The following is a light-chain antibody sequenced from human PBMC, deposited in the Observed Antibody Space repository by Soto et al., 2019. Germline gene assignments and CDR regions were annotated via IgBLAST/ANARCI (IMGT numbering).Light chain of an antibody. J-gene: IGKJ1*01. CDR3: QQYNNWPPA. Sequence: EIVMTQSPATLSVSPGERATHSCRASQSVSGDLAWYQQKPGQAPRLLIYGASTRATAIPARFSGSGSGTEFTLTISSLQSEDFAVYYCQQYNNWPPAFGQGTKVEIK. CDR1: QSVSGD. V-gene: IGKV3-15*01. CDR2: GAS.